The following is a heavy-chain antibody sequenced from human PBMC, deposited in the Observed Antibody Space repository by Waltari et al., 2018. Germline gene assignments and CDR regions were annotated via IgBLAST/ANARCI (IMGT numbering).Heavy chain of an antibody. CDR1: GFTFTNHW. D-gene: IGHD2-21*02. CDR2: IKQDGSEK. J-gene: IGHJ4*02. CDR3: ARGVTTVEY. Sequence: EVQLVESGGGLVQPGGTLRRACSGSGFTFTNHWLGWVRQATGKGPEWVASIKQDGSEKYYVDSMKGRFTISRDNAKNSLSLQMDSLRAEDTAVYFCARGVTTVEYWGQGTLVTVSS. V-gene: IGHV3-7*04.